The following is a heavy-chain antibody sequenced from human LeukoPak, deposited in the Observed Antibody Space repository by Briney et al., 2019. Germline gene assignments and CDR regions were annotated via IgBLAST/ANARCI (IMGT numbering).Heavy chain of an antibody. Sequence: SQTLSLTCAISGDSVSSNSVTWNWIRQSPLRVLEWLGRTYYRSRWYNDYAISVNGRININPDTSGNQFSLQLNSVIPEDTAVYYCARGYGARSMDVWGQGTTVTVSS. D-gene: IGHD4-17*01. CDR3: ARGYGARSMDV. CDR2: TYYRSRWYN. CDR1: GDSVSSNSVT. V-gene: IGHV6-1*01. J-gene: IGHJ6*02.